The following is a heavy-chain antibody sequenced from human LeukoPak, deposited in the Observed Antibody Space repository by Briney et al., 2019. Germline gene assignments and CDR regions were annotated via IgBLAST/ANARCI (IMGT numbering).Heavy chain of an antibody. CDR1: GFTFSSYG. CDR3: AKALGTAMVRGVIDY. J-gene: IGHJ4*02. D-gene: IGHD3-10*01. V-gene: IGHV3-30*02. Sequence: GGSLRLSCAASGFTFSSYGMHWVRQAPGKGLEWVTFIRYDGSIIYYADSVKGRFTISRDNSKNTLYLQMNSLRAEDTAAYYCAKALGTAMVRGVIDYWGQGTPVTVSS. CDR2: IRYDGSII.